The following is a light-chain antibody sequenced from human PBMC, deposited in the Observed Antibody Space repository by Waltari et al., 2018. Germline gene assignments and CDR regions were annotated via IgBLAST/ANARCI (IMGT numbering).Light chain of an antibody. J-gene: IGKJ1*01. CDR1: QSVGRT. CDR2: GAP. Sequence: EIVLTQSPGTLSLSPGERATLSCRASQSVGRTLAWYQQKPGQAPRLLIYGAPNRATGTPDRFSGSGSGTDFSLTISRLDPADFAVYYCQHYVRLPVAFGQGTTVEIK. CDR3: QHYVRLPVA. V-gene: IGKV3-20*01.